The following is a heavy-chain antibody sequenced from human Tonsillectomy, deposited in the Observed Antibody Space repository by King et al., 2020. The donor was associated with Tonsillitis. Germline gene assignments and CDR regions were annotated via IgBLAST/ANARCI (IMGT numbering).Heavy chain of an antibody. J-gene: IGHJ5*02. CDR3: ARDGIYGDYIGLFDP. CDR1: GYTFTGYY. D-gene: IGHD4-17*01. CDR2: INPNSGGT. Sequence: QVQLVESGAEVKKPGASVKVSCKASGYTFTGYYMHWVRQAPGQGLEWMGWINPNSGGTNYAQTFQGRVTMTRDTSISTAYMALSRLRSDDTAVYYCARDGIYGDYIGLFDPWGQGTLVTISS. V-gene: IGHV1-2*02.